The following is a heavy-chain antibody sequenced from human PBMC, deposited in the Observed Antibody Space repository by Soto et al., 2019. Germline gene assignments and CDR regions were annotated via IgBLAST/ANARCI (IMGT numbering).Heavy chain of an antibody. CDR3: ARDALSHDDAFDI. CDR1: GGTLSRSG. Sequence: ASVKVSCKPSGGTLSRSGISWVRQAPGQGLEWMGGIIPIFGTTNYAQKFQGRVTITADESTSTAYMELSSLRSEDTAVYYCARDALSHDDAFDIWGQGTMVTVSS. CDR2: IIPIFGTT. J-gene: IGHJ3*02. V-gene: IGHV1-69*13.